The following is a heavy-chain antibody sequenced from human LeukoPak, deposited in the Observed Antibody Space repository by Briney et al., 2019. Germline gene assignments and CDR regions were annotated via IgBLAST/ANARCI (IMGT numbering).Heavy chain of an antibody. D-gene: IGHD1-1*01. Sequence: ASVKVSCKASGYIFTSYDINWVRQATGQGLEWMGWMNPNSGNTGYAQKFQGRVTITRNTSISTAYMELSSLRSDDTAVYYCARDLSKVQLERRSYWGQGTLVTVSS. J-gene: IGHJ4*02. CDR3: ARDLSKVQLERRSY. CDR2: MNPNSGNT. V-gene: IGHV1-8*03. CDR1: GYIFTSYD.